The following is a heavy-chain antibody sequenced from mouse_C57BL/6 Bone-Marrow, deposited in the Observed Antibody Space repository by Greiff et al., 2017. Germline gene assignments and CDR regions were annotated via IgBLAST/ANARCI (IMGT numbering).Heavy chain of an antibody. CDR2: ISYDGSN. D-gene: IGHD1-1*01. V-gene: IGHV3-6*01. CDR3: ARDSTTVVEGGYFDY. CDR1: GYSITSGYY. J-gene: IGHJ2*01. Sequence: ESGPGLVKPSQSLSLTCSVTGYSITSGYYWNWIRQFPGNKLEWMGYISYDGSNNYNPSLKNRISITRDTSKNQFFLKLNSVTTEETATYYCARDSTTVVEGGYFDYWGQGTTLTVSS.